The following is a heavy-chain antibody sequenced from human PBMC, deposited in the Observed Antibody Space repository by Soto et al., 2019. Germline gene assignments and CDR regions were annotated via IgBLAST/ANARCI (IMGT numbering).Heavy chain of an antibody. CDR2: ISWNSGSI. J-gene: IGHJ4*02. CDR3: AKDIGYCSGGSCSGNFDY. CDR1: GFTFDDYA. Sequence: GGSLRLSCAASGFTFDDYAMHWVRQAPGKGLEWVSGISWNSGSIGYADSVKGRFTISRDNAKNSLYLQMNSLRAEDTALYYCAKDIGYCSGGSCSGNFDYWGQGTLVTVSS. V-gene: IGHV3-9*01. D-gene: IGHD2-15*01.